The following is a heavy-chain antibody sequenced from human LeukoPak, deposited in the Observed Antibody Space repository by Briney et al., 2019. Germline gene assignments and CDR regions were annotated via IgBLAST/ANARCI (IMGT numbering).Heavy chain of an antibody. D-gene: IGHD3-22*01. J-gene: IGHJ4*02. CDR3: ARGGGQWLFQYYFDY. Sequence: PSETLSLTCTVSGGSISGGGYYWSWIRQHPGKGLEWIGYIYYSGSTYYNPSLKSRVTISVDTSKNQFSLKLSSVTAADTAVYYCARGGGQWLFQYYFDYWGQGTLVTVSS. CDR2: IYYSGST. V-gene: IGHV4-31*03. CDR1: GGSISGGGYY.